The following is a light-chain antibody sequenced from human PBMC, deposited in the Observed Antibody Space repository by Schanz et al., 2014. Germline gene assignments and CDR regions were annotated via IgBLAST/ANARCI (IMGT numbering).Light chain of an antibody. CDR1: SSNIGAGYD. J-gene: IGLJ2*01. CDR2: DNT. CDR3: QSYDSSLSGFVV. Sequence: QSVLTQPPSVSGAPGQRVTISCTGSSSNIGAGYDVHWYQHLPGTAPKLLIFDNTNRPSGVPDRFSGSKSGNTASLAITGLXAEDEADYYCQSYDSSLSGFVVFGGGTKLTVL. V-gene: IGLV1-40*01.